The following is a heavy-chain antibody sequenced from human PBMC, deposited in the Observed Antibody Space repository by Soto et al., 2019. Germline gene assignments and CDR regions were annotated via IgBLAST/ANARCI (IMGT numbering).Heavy chain of an antibody. D-gene: IGHD5-12*01. J-gene: IGHJ4*01. CDR3: ATIRVLGGPLRFED. CDR2: VLPITGST. V-gene: IGHV1-69*06. CDR1: GGLFSVFS. Sequence: QVQLVQSGAEVKKPGSSVKVSCKTSGGLFSVFSFNWVRQAPGQGLEWMGGVLPITGSTDYAQKFQGRLTITADRSTSTIYMELRRLTSDDTANYYCATIRVLGGPLRFEDGGQGTLISVSS.